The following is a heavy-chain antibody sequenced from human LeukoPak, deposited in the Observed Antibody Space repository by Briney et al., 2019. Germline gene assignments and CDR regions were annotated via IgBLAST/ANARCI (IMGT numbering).Heavy chain of an antibody. D-gene: IGHD6-19*01. J-gene: IGHJ5*02. CDR2: LYWDDDK. Sequence: ESGPTLVKPTQTLTLTCTFSGFSLSTSGVGVGWIRQPPGKALEWLALLYWDDDKRYSPSLKSRLTITMDTSKNQVVLTMANMDPVDTATYYCAHSGGYSSGWYGPPQNWFDPWGQGTLVTVSS. CDR1: GFSLSTSGVG. CDR3: AHSGGYSSGWYGPPQNWFDP. V-gene: IGHV2-5*02.